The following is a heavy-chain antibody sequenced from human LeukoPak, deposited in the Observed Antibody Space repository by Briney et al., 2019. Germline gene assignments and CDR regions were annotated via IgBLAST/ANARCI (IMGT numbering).Heavy chain of an antibody. J-gene: IGHJ6*02. Sequence: SETLSPTCAVYGGSFSGYYWSWIRQPPGKGLEWIGEINHSGSTNYNPSLKSRVTISVDTSKNQFSLKLSSVTAADTAVYYCARVDCSSTSLCYYYYYGMDVWGQGTTVTVSS. CDR1: GGSFSGYY. V-gene: IGHV4-34*01. D-gene: IGHD2-2*01. CDR3: ARVDCSSTSLCYYYYYGMDV. CDR2: INHSGST.